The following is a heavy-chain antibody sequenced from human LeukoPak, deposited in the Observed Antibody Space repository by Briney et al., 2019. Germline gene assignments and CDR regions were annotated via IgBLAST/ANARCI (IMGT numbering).Heavy chain of an antibody. V-gene: IGHV4-39*07. Sequence: PSETLSLTCTVSGGSISSSSYYWGWIRQPPGKGLEWIGGIYYSGSTYYNPSLKSRVTISVDTSKNQFSLKLSSVTAADTAVYYCARDYYGSGSYQGAFDIWGQGTMVTVSS. CDR3: ARDYYGSGSYQGAFDI. J-gene: IGHJ3*02. D-gene: IGHD3-10*01. CDR2: IYYSGST. CDR1: GGSISSSSYY.